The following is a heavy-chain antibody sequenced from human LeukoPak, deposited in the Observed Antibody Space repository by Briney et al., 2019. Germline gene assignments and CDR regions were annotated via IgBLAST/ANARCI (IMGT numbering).Heavy chain of an antibody. Sequence: GRSLRLSCAASGSTFSSYAMHWVRQAPGKGLEWVAFIRYDGSNKYYADSVKGRFTISRGNSKNTLYLQMNSLRAEDTAVYYCAKGSHDYSTPFDYWGQGTLVTVSS. J-gene: IGHJ4*02. D-gene: IGHD4-11*01. V-gene: IGHV3-30*02. CDR1: GSTFSSYA. CDR2: IRYDGSNK. CDR3: AKGSHDYSTPFDY.